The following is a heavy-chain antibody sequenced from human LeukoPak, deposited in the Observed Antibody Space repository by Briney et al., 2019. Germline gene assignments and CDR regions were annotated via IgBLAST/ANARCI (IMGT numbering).Heavy chain of an antibody. J-gene: IGHJ4*02. D-gene: IGHD5/OR15-5a*01. Sequence: GGSLRLSCAASGFIFSTYTMNWVRQAPGKGLEWVSSISSSGGSTYYADSVKGRSTISRDNSKNTLYLQVNSLRAEDTAVYYCAKAAVYHDSCPDSWGQGTLVTVSS. CDR1: GFIFSTYT. V-gene: IGHV3-23*01. CDR2: ISSSGGST. CDR3: AKAAVYHDSCPDS.